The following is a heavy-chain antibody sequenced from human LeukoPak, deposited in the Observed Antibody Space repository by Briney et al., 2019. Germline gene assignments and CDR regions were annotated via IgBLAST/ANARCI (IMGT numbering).Heavy chain of an antibody. CDR3: ARDPLAAFSADATGWFDS. CDR2: ISGDGASI. J-gene: IGHJ5*01. D-gene: IGHD2-15*01. CDR1: GFILRSET. V-gene: IGHV3-21*01. Sequence: GGSLRLSCAASGFILRSETMVWVRQAPGKGLEWVSSISGDGASISYADSMKGRVTVSRDNGENSEFLHMNSLRVEDTAVYFCARDPLAAFSADATGWFDSWGQGTPVTVS.